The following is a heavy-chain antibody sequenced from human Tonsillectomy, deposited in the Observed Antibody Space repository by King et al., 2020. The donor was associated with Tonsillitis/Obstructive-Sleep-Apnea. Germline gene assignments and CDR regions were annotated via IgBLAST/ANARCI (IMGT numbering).Heavy chain of an antibody. V-gene: IGHV1-69*01. D-gene: IGHD5-12*01. CDR1: GGTFSSYA. CDR2: IIPIFGTS. J-gene: IGHJ6*03. Sequence: QLVQSGAEVKKPGSSVKVSCKASGGTFSSYAISWVRQAPGQGLEWMGGIIPIFGTSNYPQKFQGRVTMTADESTSTAYMELSSLRSEDTAVYYCARDLREVATIMSNYYYYYMDVWGKGTTVTVSS. CDR3: ARDLREVATIMSNYYYYYMDV.